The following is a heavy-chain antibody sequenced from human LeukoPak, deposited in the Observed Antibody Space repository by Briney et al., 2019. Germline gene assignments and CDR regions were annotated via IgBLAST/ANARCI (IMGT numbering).Heavy chain of an antibody. J-gene: IGHJ4*02. CDR3: AKDWAFKANPYYFDY. CDR1: GFTFSNYA. V-gene: IGHV3-23*01. Sequence: PGGSLGLSCAASGFTFSNYAMSWVRQAPGKGLEWVSTISYSGGSTYYVDSVKGRFTISRDNSKNTLYLLMNSLRAEDTAVYYCAKDWAFKANPYYFDYWGQGTLVTVSS. CDR2: ISYSGGST. D-gene: IGHD3-3*02.